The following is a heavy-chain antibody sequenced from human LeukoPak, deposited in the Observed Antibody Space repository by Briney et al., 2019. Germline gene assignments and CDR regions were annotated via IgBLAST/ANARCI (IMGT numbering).Heavy chain of an antibody. J-gene: IGHJ3*02. CDR2: IHTSGST. D-gene: IGHD2-15*01. CDR1: GGSISSYY. CDR3: ARGGYCSGGSCSDAFDI. V-gene: IGHV4-4*07. Sequence: SETLSLTCTFSGGSISSYYWSWIRQPAGKGLEWIGRIHTSGSTNYNPSLKSRVTMSVDTSKNQFSLKLSSVTAADTAVYYCARGGYCSGGSCSDAFDIWGQGTMVTVSS.